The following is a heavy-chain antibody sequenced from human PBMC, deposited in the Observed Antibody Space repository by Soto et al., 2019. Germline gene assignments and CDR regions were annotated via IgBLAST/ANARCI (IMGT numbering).Heavy chain of an antibody. CDR2: INDSGST. CDR1: GGSFSGYH. CDR3: ARPSRTSGYLQPGFFDC. J-gene: IGHJ4*02. Sequence: QVQLQQWGAGLLKPSETLSLTCAVYGGSFSGYHWSWIRQPPGKGLEWIGEINDSGSTESNPSLKSRVTISVDTPKNQFSLRLTSVTAADTAVYYCARPSRTSGYLQPGFFDCWGQGTLVTVSS. V-gene: IGHV4-34*01. D-gene: IGHD5-12*01.